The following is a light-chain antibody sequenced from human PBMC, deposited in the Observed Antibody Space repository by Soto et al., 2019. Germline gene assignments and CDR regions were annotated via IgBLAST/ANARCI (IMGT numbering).Light chain of an antibody. CDR1: RSNIGKNT. CDR3: VAWDDSLSGPV. Sequence: QSVLIQAPSASGTPGQRVTITCSGSRSNIGKNTVSWYQQLPGTAPKLLIYSNIQVLSGVPDRFSGSKSGTSASLAISGLQYEDEAEYYCVAWDDSLSGPVFGGGTKLTVL. V-gene: IGLV1-44*01. J-gene: IGLJ3*02. CDR2: SNI.